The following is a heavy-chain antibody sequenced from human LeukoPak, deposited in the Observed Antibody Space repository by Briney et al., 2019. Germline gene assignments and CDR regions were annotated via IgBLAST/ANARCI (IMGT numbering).Heavy chain of an antibody. J-gene: IGHJ6*03. Sequence: ASVKVSCKASGYTFTGYYMHWVRQAPGQGLEWMGRINPNSGGTNYAQKFQGRVTMTRDTSISTAYMELSRLRSDDTAVYYCARGITGYCSSTSCYFRLGYYYMDVWGKGTTVTVSS. D-gene: IGHD2-2*01. CDR3: ARGITGYCSSTSCYFRLGYYYMDV. CDR1: GYTFTGYY. V-gene: IGHV1-2*06. CDR2: INPNSGGT.